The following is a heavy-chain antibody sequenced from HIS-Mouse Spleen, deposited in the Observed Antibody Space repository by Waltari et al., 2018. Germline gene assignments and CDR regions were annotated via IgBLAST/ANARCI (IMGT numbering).Heavy chain of an antibody. D-gene: IGHD3-3*01. V-gene: IGHV4-39*01. Sequence: QLQLQESGPGLVKPSETLSLTCTAPGGPISSSSYYWGWFRQPPGKGLGWIGGIYYSGSTYYNPSLKSRVTISVDTSKNQFSLKLSSVTAADTAVYYCARHIITIRSYGMDVWGQGTTVTVSS. J-gene: IGHJ6*02. CDR2: IYYSGST. CDR1: GGPISSSSYY. CDR3: ARHIITIRSYGMDV.